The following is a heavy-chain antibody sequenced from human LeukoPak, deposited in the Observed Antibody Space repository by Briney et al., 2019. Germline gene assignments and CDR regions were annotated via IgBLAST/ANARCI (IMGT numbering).Heavy chain of an antibody. CDR3: AREGIVVVPAATKKYYYYGMDV. CDR2: TYYRSKWYN. J-gene: IGHJ6*02. D-gene: IGHD2-2*01. V-gene: IGHV6-1*01. CDR1: GDSVSSNSAA. Sequence: SQTLSLTCAISGDSVSSNSAAWNWIRQSPSRGFEWLGRTYYRSKWYNDYAVSVKSRITINPDTSKNQFSLQLNSVTPEDTAVYYCAREGIVVVPAATKKYYYYGMDVWGQGTTVTVSS.